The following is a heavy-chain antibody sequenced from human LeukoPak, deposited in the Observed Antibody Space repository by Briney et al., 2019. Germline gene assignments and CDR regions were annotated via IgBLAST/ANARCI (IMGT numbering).Heavy chain of an antibody. V-gene: IGHV3-30*18. D-gene: IGHD7-27*01. CDR1: GFTFSSYG. J-gene: IGHJ4*02. CDR3: AKDKLGISYYFDY. CDR2: ISYDGSNK. Sequence: GRSLRLSCAASGFTFSSYGMHWVRQAPGKGLEWVAVISYDGSNKYYADPVKGRFTISRDNSKNTLYLQMNSLRAEDTAVYYCAKDKLGISYYFDYWGQGTLVTVSS.